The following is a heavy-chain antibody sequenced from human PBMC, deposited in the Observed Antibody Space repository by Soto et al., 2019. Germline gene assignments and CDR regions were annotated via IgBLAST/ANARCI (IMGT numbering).Heavy chain of an antibody. D-gene: IGHD2-15*01. CDR1: GGSIISGY. Sequence: SETLSLTCTVSGGSIISGYWSWIRQPPGKGLEWIGYISYSGNTNYNPSLKSRVTMSVDTTKNKFSLRLSSVTTADPAVYYCAGLRGYAGSPIDYWGQGTLVTVSS. J-gene: IGHJ4*02. CDR2: ISYSGNT. V-gene: IGHV4-59*01. CDR3: AGLRGYAGSPIDY.